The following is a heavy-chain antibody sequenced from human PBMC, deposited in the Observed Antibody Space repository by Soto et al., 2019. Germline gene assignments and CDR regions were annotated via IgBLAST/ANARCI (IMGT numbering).Heavy chain of an antibody. J-gene: IGHJ5*02. CDR3: ATMLRALIHWLDP. CDR2: MYPNNGQT. CDR1: GDTFSNFD. V-gene: IGHV1-8*01. Sequence: QVQLVQSGAGVKRPGASVKVSCKASGDTFSNFDFNWVRQATGQGPGWMGWMYPNNGQTAYARTFQGRVTMTWNSSKSTAYMELSSLTSEDTAVYYCATMLRALIHWLDPWGQGTLVNVSS. D-gene: IGHD3-16*01.